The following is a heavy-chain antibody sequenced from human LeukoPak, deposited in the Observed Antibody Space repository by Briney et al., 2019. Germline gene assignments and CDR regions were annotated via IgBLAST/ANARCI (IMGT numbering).Heavy chain of an antibody. Sequence: RGSLRLSCAASGFTLSSNSMHCVRQAPGKWLGWVGVISNEVSNKYCADSVKGRFTIYRANSKNPLYLQMNSLRAEGAAVYYCAREGAGYCSSTSCPSRFDPWGQGALVTVSS. D-gene: IGHD2-2*03. J-gene: IGHJ5*02. CDR3: AREGAGYCSSTSCPSRFDP. V-gene: IGHV3-30-3*01. CDR2: ISNEVSNK. CDR1: GFTLSSNS.